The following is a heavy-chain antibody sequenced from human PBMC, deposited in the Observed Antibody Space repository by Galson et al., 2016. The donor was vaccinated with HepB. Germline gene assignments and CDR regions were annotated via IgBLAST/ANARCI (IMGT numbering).Heavy chain of an antibody. D-gene: IGHD1-14*01. CDR2: ISDSGVTT. CDR1: GFTCSSYA. Sequence: SLRLSCAASGFTCSSYAICWVRQAPGKGLEWVSSISDSGVTTYDANSVEGRITISRDNSTSTLYLQMDGLRAEDTAVYYCANAPEASPWGQGTLVTVSS. V-gene: IGHV3-23*01. CDR3: ANAPEASP. J-gene: IGHJ5*02.